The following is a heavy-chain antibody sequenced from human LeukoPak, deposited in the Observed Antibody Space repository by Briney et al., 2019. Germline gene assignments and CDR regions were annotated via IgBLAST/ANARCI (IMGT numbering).Heavy chain of an antibody. CDR3: ARGGPGIAVAGTSHFDY. CDR2: INPSGGST. CDR1: GYTFTSYY. D-gene: IGHD6-19*01. J-gene: IGHJ4*02. V-gene: IGHV1-46*01. Sequence: ASVKVSCKASGYTFTSYYMHWVRQAPGQGLEWMGIINPSGGSTSYAQKFQGRVTMTRDTSTNTVYMELSSLRSEDTAVYYCARGGPGIAVAGTSHFDYWGQGTLVTVSS.